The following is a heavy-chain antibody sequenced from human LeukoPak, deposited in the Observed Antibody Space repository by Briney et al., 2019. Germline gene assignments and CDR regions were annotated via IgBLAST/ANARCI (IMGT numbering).Heavy chain of an antibody. CDR3: TYSYSSSSGWFDP. CDR2: INPGDGST. D-gene: IGHD6-6*01. Sequence: SSVKVSCKASGGTFSSYAISWVRQAPGQGLEWMGMINPGDGSTTYAQRFQGRVTMTRDTSTTTVYMELSSLRSDDTAVYYCTYSYSSSSGWFDPRGQGTLVTVSS. CDR1: GGTFSSYA. V-gene: IGHV1-46*01. J-gene: IGHJ5*02.